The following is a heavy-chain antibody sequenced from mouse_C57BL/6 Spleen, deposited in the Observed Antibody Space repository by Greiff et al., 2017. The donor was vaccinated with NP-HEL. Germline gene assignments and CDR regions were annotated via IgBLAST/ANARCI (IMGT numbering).Heavy chain of an antibody. Sequence: QVQLQQSGAELVMPGASVKLSCKASGYTFTSYWMHWVKQRPGQGLEWIGEIDPSDSYTNYNQKFKGKSTLTVDKSSSTAYMQLSSLTSEDSAVYYCARKGITTGAMDYWGQGTSVTVSS. CDR3: ARKGITTGAMDY. J-gene: IGHJ4*01. CDR2: IDPSDSYT. CDR1: GYTFTSYW. D-gene: IGHD1-1*01. V-gene: IGHV1-69*01.